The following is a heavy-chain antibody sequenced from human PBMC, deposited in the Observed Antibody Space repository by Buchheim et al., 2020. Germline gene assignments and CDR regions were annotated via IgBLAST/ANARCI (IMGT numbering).Heavy chain of an antibody. CDR3: AGGWGYFDY. CDR1: GFTFSTYW. CDR2: IQEAGSEK. V-gene: IGHV3-7*01. D-gene: IGHD6-19*01. Sequence: EVQLVGSGGGLVQPGGSLRLSCAASGFTFSTYWMGWVRQAPGKGLEWVANIQEAGSEKYYVDSVKGRFTISRDNAKNSLYLQMNSLRAEDTAVYYCAGGWGYFDYWGQGTL. J-gene: IGHJ4*02.